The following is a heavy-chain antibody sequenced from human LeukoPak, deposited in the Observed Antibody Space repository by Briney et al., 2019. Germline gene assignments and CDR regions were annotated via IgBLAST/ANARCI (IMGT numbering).Heavy chain of an antibody. CDR2: ISYDGTNK. V-gene: IGHV3-30*03. D-gene: IGHD3-10*01. CDR1: GFTFSSYA. Sequence: GGSLRLSCAASGFTFSSYAMHWVRQAPGKGLEWVALISYDGTNKYYADSVKGRFTTSRDNSKNTLYLHMNSLRAEDTAVYYCARETVWFGEFDYWGQGTLVTVSS. CDR3: ARETVWFGEFDY. J-gene: IGHJ4*02.